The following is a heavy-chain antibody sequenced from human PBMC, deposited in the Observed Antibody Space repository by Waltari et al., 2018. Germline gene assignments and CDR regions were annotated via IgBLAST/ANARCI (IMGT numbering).Heavy chain of an antibody. CDR3: AREQWLVRGNDAFDI. CDR1: GFTFSTYW. CDR2: IKQDGSDK. D-gene: IGHD6-19*01. J-gene: IGHJ3*02. Sequence: EVQLVESGGGLAQPGGSLRLSCVAYGFTFSTYWMSWVRQAPGKGLEWLANIKQDGSDKYDWDSAKGRFTISRDNAKNSLYLQLNILRVEDTAVYYCAREQWLVRGNDAFDIWGQGTKVTVSP. V-gene: IGHV3-7*01.